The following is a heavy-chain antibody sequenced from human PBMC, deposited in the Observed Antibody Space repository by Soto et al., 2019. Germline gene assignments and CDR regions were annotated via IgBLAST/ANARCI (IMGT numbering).Heavy chain of an antibody. CDR3: ARFFGSL. J-gene: IGHJ4*02. V-gene: IGHV3-66*01. D-gene: IGHD3-10*01. CDR2: IHNAGDT. Sequence: PGGSLRLSCAVSGFAVSSNYVTWVRQAPGKGLEWVSVIHNAGDTAYADSVKGRFIISRDTSKNTVYLQMNSLRVEDTAVYYCARFFGSLWGKGTLVTVYS. CDR1: GFAVSSNY.